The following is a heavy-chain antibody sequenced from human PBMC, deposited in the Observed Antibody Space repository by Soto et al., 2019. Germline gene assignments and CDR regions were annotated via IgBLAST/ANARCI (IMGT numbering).Heavy chain of an antibody. J-gene: IGHJ5*02. CDR2: ISYDGSNK. V-gene: IGHV3-30*18. D-gene: IGHD4-4*01. CDR1: GFTFSSYG. CDR3: AKRGYSNYHWFDP. Sequence: GGSLRLSCAASGFTFSSYGMHWVRQAPGKGLEWVAVISYDGSNKYYADSVKGRFTISRDNSKNTLYLQMNSLRAEDTAVYYCAKRGYSNYHWFDPWGQGTLVTVSS.